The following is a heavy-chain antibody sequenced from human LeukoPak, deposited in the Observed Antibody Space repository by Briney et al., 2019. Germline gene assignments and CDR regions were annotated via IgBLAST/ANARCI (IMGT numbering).Heavy chain of an antibody. CDR3: ARDRQDCSGGSCEGVFDY. Sequence: SETLSLTCTVSGGSISSYYWSWIRQPAGKGLEWIGRIYTSGSTNYNPSLKSRVTMSVDTSKNQFSLKLSSVTAADTAVYYCARDRQDCSGGSCEGVFDYWGQGTLVTVSS. CDR2: IYTSGST. D-gene: IGHD2-15*01. V-gene: IGHV4-4*07. CDR1: GGSISSYY. J-gene: IGHJ4*02.